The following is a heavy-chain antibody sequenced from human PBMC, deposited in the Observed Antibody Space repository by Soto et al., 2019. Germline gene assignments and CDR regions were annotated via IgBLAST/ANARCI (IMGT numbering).Heavy chain of an antibody. CDR1: GYSFTSYW. CDR2: IYPGDSDT. Sequence: GESLKISCKGSGYSFTSYWIGWVRQMPGKGLEWMGIIYPGDSDTRYSPSFQGQVTISADKSISTAYLQWSSLKASDTAMYYCARPQNYYGSSGSTPLDAFDIWGQGTMVTVSS. D-gene: IGHD3-22*01. V-gene: IGHV5-51*01. CDR3: ARPQNYYGSSGSTPLDAFDI. J-gene: IGHJ3*02.